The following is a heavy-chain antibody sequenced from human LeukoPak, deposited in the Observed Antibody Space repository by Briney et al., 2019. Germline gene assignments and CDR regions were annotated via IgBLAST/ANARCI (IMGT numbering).Heavy chain of an antibody. D-gene: IGHD3-3*01. Sequence: WASVKVSCKASGYTFTSYDINWVRQASGQGLEWMGWMSPNSDNRGYAQKFQGRVTMTRDTSISTAYMELSSLTSEDTAVYYCARAYYDFWSGYYNYYYYYMDVWGKGTTVTVSS. CDR1: GYTFTSYD. CDR3: ARAYYDFWSGYYNYYYYYMDV. CDR2: MSPNSDNR. V-gene: IGHV1-8*01. J-gene: IGHJ6*03.